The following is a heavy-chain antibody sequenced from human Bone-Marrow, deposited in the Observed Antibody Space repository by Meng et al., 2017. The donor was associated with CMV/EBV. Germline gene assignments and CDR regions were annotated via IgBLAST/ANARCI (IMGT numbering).Heavy chain of an antibody. V-gene: IGHV4-38-2*02. CDR3: ARDEVSYGDYYYGMDV. CDR1: GYSTSSGYY. D-gene: IGHD4-17*01. J-gene: IGHJ6*02. CDR2: IYHSGST. Sequence: SETLSLTCTVSGYSTSSGYYWGWIRQPPGKGLEWIGSIYHSGSTYYNPSLKSRVTISVDTSKNQFSLKLSSVTAADTAVYYCARDEVSYGDYYYGMDVWGQGTTVTVSS.